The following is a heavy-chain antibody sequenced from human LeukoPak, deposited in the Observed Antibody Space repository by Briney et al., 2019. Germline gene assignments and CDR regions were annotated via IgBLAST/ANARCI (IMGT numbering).Heavy chain of an antibody. CDR2: ISYDGSNK. D-gene: IGHD4-17*01. CDR3: ARDPYGDYETWFDP. J-gene: IGHJ5*02. CDR1: EFTFNNYA. Sequence: GGSLRLSCAASEFTFNNYAMSWVRQAPGKGLEWVAVISYDGSNKYYADSVKGRFTISRDNAKNSLYLQMNSLRAEDTAVYYCARDPYGDYETWFDPWGQGTLVTVSS. V-gene: IGHV3-30-3*01.